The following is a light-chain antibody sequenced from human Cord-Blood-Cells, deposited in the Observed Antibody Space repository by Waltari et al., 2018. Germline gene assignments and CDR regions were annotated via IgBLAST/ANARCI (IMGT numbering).Light chain of an antibody. V-gene: IGLV2-11*01. Sequence: SALTQHRSVFGPPAQSVSISCTGTSSDVGGYHYGSCYQQHPGKAPKLMIYDVSKRPSGVPDRFSGSKSGNTASLTISGLQAEDEADYYCCSYAGSYTWVFGGGTKLTVL. CDR3: CSYAGSYTWV. CDR1: SSDVGGYHY. CDR2: DVS. J-gene: IGLJ3*02.